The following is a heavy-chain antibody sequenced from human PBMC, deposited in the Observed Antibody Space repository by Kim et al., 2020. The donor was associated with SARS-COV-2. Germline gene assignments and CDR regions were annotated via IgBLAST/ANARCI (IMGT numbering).Heavy chain of an antibody. V-gene: IGHV3-23*01. J-gene: IGHJ4*02. D-gene: IGHD2-15*01. CDR3: VRDRDIVVETGDY. CDR1: GFTFNNYA. CDR2: ISASGLTK. Sequence: GGSLRLSCAASGFTFNNYAMSWVRQAPGKGLEWVSGISASGLTKYYADSVKGRFTISRDSSKNTLYLQMLSLRAEDTAVYYCVRDRDIVVETGDYWGQGTLVTVSS.